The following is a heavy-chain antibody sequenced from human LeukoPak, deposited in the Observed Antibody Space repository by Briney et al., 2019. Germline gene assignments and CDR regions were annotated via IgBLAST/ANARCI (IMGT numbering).Heavy chain of an antibody. CDR1: GGSISIYY. CDR3: ARDRDSSGLRDFDL. J-gene: IGHJ2*01. Sequence: SETLSLTCTVSGGSISIYYWSWIRQPPGKGLEWIGYIYYSGNTNYNPSLKSRVSISIDTSKNQFFLQLSSVTAADTAVYYCARDRDSSGLRDFDLWGRGTLVTVSA. V-gene: IGHV4-59*01. CDR2: IYYSGNT. D-gene: IGHD3-22*01.